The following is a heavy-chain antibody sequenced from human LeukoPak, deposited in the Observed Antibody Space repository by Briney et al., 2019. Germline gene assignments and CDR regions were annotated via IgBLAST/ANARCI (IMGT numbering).Heavy chain of an antibody. CDR1: GFTFSSYA. V-gene: IGHV3-23*01. CDR2: ISGSGGST. D-gene: IGHD2-15*01. Sequence: GGPLRLSCEASGFTFSSYAMSWVRQAPGKGLEWVSTISGSGGSTHYADSVKGRFTISRDDSKNTLYLQMNSLRADDTAVFYCAKSGLNRFDYWGQGTLVTVSS. J-gene: IGHJ4*02. CDR3: AKSGLNRFDY.